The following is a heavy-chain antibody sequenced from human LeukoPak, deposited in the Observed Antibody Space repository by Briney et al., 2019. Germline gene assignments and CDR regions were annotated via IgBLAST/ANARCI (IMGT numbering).Heavy chain of an antibody. D-gene: IGHD2-2*01. V-gene: IGHV3-30*04. CDR2: ISYDGSNK. J-gene: IGHJ4*02. CDR1: GFTFSSYA. Sequence: GGSLRLSCAASGFTFSSYAMHWVRQAPGKGLEWVAVISYDGSNKYYADSVKGRFTISRDNSKNTLYLQMNSLRAEDTAVYYCARAPGSDIVVVPAHWGQGTLVTVSS. CDR3: ARAPGSDIVVVPAH.